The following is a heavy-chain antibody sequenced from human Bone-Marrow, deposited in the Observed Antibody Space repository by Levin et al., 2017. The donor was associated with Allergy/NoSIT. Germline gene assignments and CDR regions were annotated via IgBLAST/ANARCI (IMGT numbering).Heavy chain of an antibody. CDR2: IYSGGST. CDR3: ARGWFGELLSH. CDR1: GFTFSSNY. V-gene: IGHV3-53*01. J-gene: IGHJ4*02. Sequence: PGGSLRLSCAASGFTFSSNYMSWVRQAPGKGPEWVSVIYSGGSTYYADSVKGRFTISRDNSKNTLYLQMNSLRAADTAVYYCARGWFGELLSHWGQGTLVTVSS. D-gene: IGHD3-10*01.